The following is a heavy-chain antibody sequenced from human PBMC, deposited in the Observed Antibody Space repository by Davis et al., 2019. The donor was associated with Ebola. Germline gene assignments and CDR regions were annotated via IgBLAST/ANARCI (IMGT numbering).Heavy chain of an antibody. V-gene: IGHV4-34*01. J-gene: IGHJ5*02. CDR3: ARGSTLMNKWLDP. Sequence: PGGSLRLSCAVSGGSFSAYYWSWIRQSPGKGLEWIGEINHSGSTNYNPSLMSRVTISVDTSKNQFSLKLTSVTAADAAVYYCARGSTLMNKWLDPWGQGTLVTVSS. CDR1: GGSFSAYY. CDR2: INHSGST. D-gene: IGHD2/OR15-2a*01.